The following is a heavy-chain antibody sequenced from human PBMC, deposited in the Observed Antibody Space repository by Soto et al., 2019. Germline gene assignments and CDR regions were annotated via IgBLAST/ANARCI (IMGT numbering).Heavy chain of an antibody. Sequence: SQTLSLTCAISGDSVSSNSAAWNWIRQSPSRGLEWLGRTYYRSKWYNDYAVSVKSRITIHLDTSKNQFSLQLNSMTPEDTAVYYCARKRDIVLVPAAMTEDAFDIWGQGTMVTVSS. CDR3: ARKRDIVLVPAAMTEDAFDI. CDR1: GDSVSSNSAA. D-gene: IGHD2-2*01. V-gene: IGHV6-1*01. CDR2: TYYRSKWYN. J-gene: IGHJ3*02.